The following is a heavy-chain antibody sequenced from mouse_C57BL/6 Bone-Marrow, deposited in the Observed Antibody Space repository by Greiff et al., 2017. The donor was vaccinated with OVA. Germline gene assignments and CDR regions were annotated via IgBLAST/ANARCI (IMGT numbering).Heavy chain of an antibody. D-gene: IGHD2-1*01. CDR1: GYAFSSSW. Sequence: QVQLKQSGPELVKPGASVKISCKASGYAFSSSWMNWVKQRPGKGLEWIGRIYPGDGDTNYNGKFKGKATLTADKSSSTAYMQLSSLTSEDSAVYYCACNLRWYFDVWGTGTTVTVSS. V-gene: IGHV1-82*01. CDR2: IYPGDGDT. CDR3: ACNLRWYFDV. J-gene: IGHJ1*03.